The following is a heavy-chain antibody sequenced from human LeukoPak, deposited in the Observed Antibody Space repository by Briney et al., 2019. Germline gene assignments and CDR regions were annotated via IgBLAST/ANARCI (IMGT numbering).Heavy chain of an antibody. J-gene: IGHJ4*02. CDR1: GFTFSSYS. V-gene: IGHV3-48*02. CDR2: ISSSSSTL. CDR3: ARDGYYYDSSGYYLYYFDY. D-gene: IGHD3-22*01. Sequence: PGGSLRLSCAASGFTFSSYSMNWVRLAPGKGLEWVSYISSSSSTLYYADSVKGRFTISRDNAKNSLYLQMNSLRDEDTAVYYCARDGYYYDSSGYYLYYFDYWGQGTLVTVSS.